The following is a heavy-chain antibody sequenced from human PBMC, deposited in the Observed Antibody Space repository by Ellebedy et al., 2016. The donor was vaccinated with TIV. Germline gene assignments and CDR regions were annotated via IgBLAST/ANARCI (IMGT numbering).Heavy chain of an antibody. D-gene: IGHD1-26*01. Sequence: MPSETLSLTCTVSGGSISTYYWSWIRQSPGKGLEWIGYIYYNENTNYNHSLKSRVTISVEKSKKQFSLTLSAVTAADTAVYFCARDKEHTHGRSFGSWGQGMLVTVSS. J-gene: IGHJ4*02. CDR2: IYYNENT. V-gene: IGHV4-59*01. CDR3: ARDKEHTHGRSFGS. CDR1: GGSISTYY.